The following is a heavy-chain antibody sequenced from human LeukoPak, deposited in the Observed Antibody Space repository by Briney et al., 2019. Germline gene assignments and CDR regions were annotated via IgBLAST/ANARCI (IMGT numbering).Heavy chain of an antibody. CDR1: GYTFITYG. CDR3: ARDHIAVRPGWFDP. D-gene: IGHD6-6*01. J-gene: IGHJ5*02. CDR2: ISAYNGNT. V-gene: IGHV1-18*01. Sequence: ASVKVSCKASGYTFITYGISWVRQAPGHGLEWMGWISAYNGNTNYAQKCQGRVTMTTDTPTSTAYMELRSLRSDDTAVYYCARDHIAVRPGWFDPWGQRTLVTVSS.